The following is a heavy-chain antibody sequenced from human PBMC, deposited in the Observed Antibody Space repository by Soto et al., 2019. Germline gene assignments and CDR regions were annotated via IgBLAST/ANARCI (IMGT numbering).Heavy chain of an antibody. CDR1: GGSISSYY. CDR2: IYYSGST. Sequence: QVQLQESGPGLVKPSETLSLTCTVSGGSISSYYWSWIRQPPGQGLEWMGYIYYSGSTNYNPSIKSRVTISVDTSKSQFSLKLSSVTAAYTAVYYCSRHTPPTYYDFWSGYYTDYINYMDVWGKGTTVTVSS. J-gene: IGHJ6*03. CDR3: SRHTPPTYYDFWSGYYTDYINYMDV. D-gene: IGHD3-3*01. V-gene: IGHV4-59*08.